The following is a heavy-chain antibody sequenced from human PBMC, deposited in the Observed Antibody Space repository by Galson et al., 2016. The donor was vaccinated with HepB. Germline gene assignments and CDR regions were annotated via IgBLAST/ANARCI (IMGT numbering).Heavy chain of an antibody. CDR2: IRSKANNYAT. J-gene: IGHJ5*02. CDR3: TRHLDPGYSSSWYFWFDP. V-gene: IGHV3-73*01. CDR1: GLTFSGSA. Sequence: SLRLSCAVSGLTFSGSAMHWVRQASGKGLEWVGHIRSKANNYATAYAASVKGRFTISRDDSKNTAYLQMNSLKTEDTAVYYCTRHLDPGYSSSWYFWFDPLGQGTLVTVSS. D-gene: IGHD6-13*01.